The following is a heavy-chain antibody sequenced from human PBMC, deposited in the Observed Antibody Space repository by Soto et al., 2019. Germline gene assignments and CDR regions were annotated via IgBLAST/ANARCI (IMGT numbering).Heavy chain of an antibody. J-gene: IGHJ4*02. CDR1: GYTFTSYD. D-gene: IGHD1-1*01. CDR2: MNPNTGNS. Sequence: WASVKVSFKASGYTFTSYDIYWVRQATGQGLEWMGWMNPNTGNSGYAQKFQGRVTVTSDTSINTVHMELSSLRSEDTAVYYCARRAETDGWNGFGADKYYFDFWGQGTLVTVSS. CDR3: ARRAETDGWNGFGADKYYFDF. V-gene: IGHV1-8*01.